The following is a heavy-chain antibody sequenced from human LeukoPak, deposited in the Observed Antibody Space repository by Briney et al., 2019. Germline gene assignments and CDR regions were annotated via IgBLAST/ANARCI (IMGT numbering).Heavy chain of an antibody. V-gene: IGHV3-7*01. J-gene: IGHJ4*02. Sequence: GGSLRLSCAASGFTFSSYWMSWVREAPGGGLEWVANMKYDGSEIYYVDSVKVRFTISRDNAMNSLFLQMNSLRAEDTAVYYCARRGGYSLFDYWGQGTLVTVSS. CDR2: MKYDGSEI. D-gene: IGHD2-21*01. CDR1: GFTFSSYW. CDR3: ARRGGYSLFDY.